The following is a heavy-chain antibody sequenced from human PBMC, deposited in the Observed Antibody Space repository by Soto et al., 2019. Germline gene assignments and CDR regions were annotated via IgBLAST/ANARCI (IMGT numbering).Heavy chain of an antibody. J-gene: IGHJ6*02. V-gene: IGHV3-23*01. CDR2: ISGSGGKT. Sequence: EVQILESGGGLVQPGGSLRLACVVSGFNFNDYAMSWVRQAPGKGLEWMSVISGSGGKTYYADSVKGRFTISRDNSKKTLFLQVNSLRAEDAAVYYCGTPGIAYDAGDEDHEYGMDDVGQGTTVIVSS. CDR3: GTPGIAYDAGDEDHEYGMDD. D-gene: IGHD4-17*01. CDR1: GFNFNDYA.